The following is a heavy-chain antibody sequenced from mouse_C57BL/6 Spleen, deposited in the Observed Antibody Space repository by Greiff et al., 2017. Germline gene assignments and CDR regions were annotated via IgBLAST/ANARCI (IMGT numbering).Heavy chain of an antibody. CDR2: IDPETGGT. CDR3: TRKEGLPFAY. CDR1: GYTFTDYE. Sequence: VQLQQSGAELVRPGASVTLSCKASGYTFTDYEMHWVKQTPVHGLEWIGAIDPETGGTAYNQKFKGKAILTADKSSSTAYMELRSLTSEDSAVYYCTRKEGLPFAYWGQGTLVTVSA. D-gene: IGHD2-4*01. J-gene: IGHJ3*01. V-gene: IGHV1-15*01.